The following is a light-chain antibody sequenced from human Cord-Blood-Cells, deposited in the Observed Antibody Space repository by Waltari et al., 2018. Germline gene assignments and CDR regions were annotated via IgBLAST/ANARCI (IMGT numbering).Light chain of an antibody. CDR1: PGISSW. CDR2: DAS. V-gene: IGKV1-5*01. J-gene: IGKJ2*01. Sequence: DIQMTQSPSTLSASVGDRVTITCRASPGISSWLAWYQQKPGKAPKLLIYDASSLESGVPSRFSGSGSGTECTLTISSLQPDDFATYYCQQYNSYSYTFGQGTKLEIK. CDR3: QQYNSYSYT.